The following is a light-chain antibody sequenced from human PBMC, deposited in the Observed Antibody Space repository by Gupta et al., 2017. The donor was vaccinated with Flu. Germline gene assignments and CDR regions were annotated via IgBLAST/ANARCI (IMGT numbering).Light chain of an antibody. CDR3: QAWDSSTGV. J-gene: IGLJ3*02. Sequence: SFELTQPPSVSVSPGQTASITCFGDRLGEKFSYWYQQKPGQSPLLVIYEDTKRTAGIPERFSASNSGTTATLTISETQAMDEDFYFCQAWDSSTGVFGGGTTVTVL. CDR1: RLGEKF. V-gene: IGLV3-1*01. CDR2: EDT.